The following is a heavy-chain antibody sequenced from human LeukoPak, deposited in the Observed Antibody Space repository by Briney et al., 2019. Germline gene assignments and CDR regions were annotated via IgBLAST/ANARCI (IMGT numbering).Heavy chain of an antibody. D-gene: IGHD3-22*01. CDR3: AKVSPAHPAAMIVVPYFEY. J-gene: IGHJ4*02. Sequence: SETLSLTCTVSGGSVSGSISRYYWSWIRQPPGKGLEWIGSVYYSGSTYYNPSLKSRVTISVDTSKNQFSLKLSSVTAADTAVYYCAKVSPAHPAAMIVVPYFEYWGQGILVTVSS. CDR1: GGSVSGSISRYY. CDR2: VYYSGST. V-gene: IGHV4-39*07.